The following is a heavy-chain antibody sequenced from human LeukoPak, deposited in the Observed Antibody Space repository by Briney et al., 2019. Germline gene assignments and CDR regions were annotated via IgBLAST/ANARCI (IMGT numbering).Heavy chain of an antibody. D-gene: IGHD2-2*01. CDR3: ASGGYCSSTSCFPGY. J-gene: IGHJ4*02. CDR1: GFTFSSYS. CDR2: ISSSSSYI. V-gene: IGHV3-21*01. Sequence: GGSLRLSCAASGFTFSSYSMNWVRQAPGKGLEWVSSISSSSSYIYYADSVKGRFTISRDNAKNSLYLQMNSLRAEDTAVYYCASGGYCSSTSCFPGYWGQGTLVTVSS.